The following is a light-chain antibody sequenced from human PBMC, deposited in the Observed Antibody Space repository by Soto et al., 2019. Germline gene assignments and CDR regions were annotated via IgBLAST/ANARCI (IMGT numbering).Light chain of an antibody. CDR3: QQYGSSRWT. CDR2: GTA. Sequence: EVVLTQSPDTLSLSPGERATLSCRASQSVSSSYLAWYQQTPGQAPRLLIYGTANRATGIPDRFSGSGSGKDFALTISRREPEDFAVYYCQQYGSSRWTFGQGTKVEIK. V-gene: IGKV3-20*01. CDR1: QSVSSSY. J-gene: IGKJ1*01.